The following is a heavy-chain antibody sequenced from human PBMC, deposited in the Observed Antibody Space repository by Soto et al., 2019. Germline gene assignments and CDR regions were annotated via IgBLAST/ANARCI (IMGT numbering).Heavy chain of an antibody. CDR3: PRRYSSGCFDY. V-gene: IGHV5-51*01. CDR1: GYSFTSYL. Sequence: PGESLKISCKGSGYSFTSYLICWVRQMPVKGLEWMGIIYPGDSDTRYSPSFQGQVTISADKSISTAYLQWSSLKASDTAMYYCPRRYSSGCFDYSGQGTLVTFSS. J-gene: IGHJ4*02. D-gene: IGHD6-19*01. CDR2: IYPGDSDT.